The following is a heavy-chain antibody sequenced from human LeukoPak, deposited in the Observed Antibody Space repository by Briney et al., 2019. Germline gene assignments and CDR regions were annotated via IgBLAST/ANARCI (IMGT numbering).Heavy chain of an antibody. CDR2: ISGSGGST. J-gene: IGHJ4*02. V-gene: IGHV3-23*01. CDR1: GFTFSNFA. CDR3: ARDNYYGPGSYTAY. D-gene: IGHD3-10*01. Sequence: GGSLRLSCVASGFTFSNFAMSWVRQAPGKGLEWVSSISGSGGSTYYADSVKGRFPISRDNSKSTLYLQMNDLGADDTAVYYCARDNYYGPGSYTAYWGQGTLVTVSS.